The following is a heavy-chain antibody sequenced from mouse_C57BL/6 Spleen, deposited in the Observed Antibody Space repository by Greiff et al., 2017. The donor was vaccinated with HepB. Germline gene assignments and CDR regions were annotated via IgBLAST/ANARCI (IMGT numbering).Heavy chain of an antibody. CDR2: INYDGSST. V-gene: IGHV5-16*01. Sequence: EVKLVESEGGLVQPGSSMKLSCTASGFTFSDYYMAWVRQVPEKGLEWVANINYDGSSTYYLDSLKSRFIISRDNAKNILYLQMSSLKSEDTATYYCARAYDYDGYFDYWGQGTTLTVSS. J-gene: IGHJ2*01. CDR1: GFTFSDYY. D-gene: IGHD2-4*01. CDR3: ARAYDYDGYFDY.